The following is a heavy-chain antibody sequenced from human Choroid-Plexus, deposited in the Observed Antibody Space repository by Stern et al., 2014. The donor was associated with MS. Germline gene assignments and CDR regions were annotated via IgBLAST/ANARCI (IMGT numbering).Heavy chain of an antibody. Sequence: VQLVESGGGVVQPGRPLRLSCAASGFTFGSCAMHWVRQAPGKGLEWVAGVSYDGSNKYYADSVKGRFPVSRDNSQNTLYMQMSSLRAEDTAVYYCAKDRQYLPYFFDHWGQGSLVTVSS. V-gene: IGHV3-30*18. D-gene: IGHD2-8*01. CDR1: GFTFGSCA. CDR2: VSYDGSNK. CDR3: AKDRQYLPYFFDH. J-gene: IGHJ5*02.